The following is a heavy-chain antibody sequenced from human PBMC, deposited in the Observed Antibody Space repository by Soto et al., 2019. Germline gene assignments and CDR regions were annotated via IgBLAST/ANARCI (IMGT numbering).Heavy chain of an antibody. D-gene: IGHD2-21*02. Sequence: GRWLRLSCETSGCTFGTFGMHWVRQVPGKGLEWVACISNDGSGIRYADSVRGRFTISRDNSKNTLYVQMNSLRAGDTALYYCAKGDCPVRTDQTFEYWGQGTLVTVSS. J-gene: IGHJ4*02. CDR3: AKGDCPVRTDQTFEY. V-gene: IGHV3-30*18. CDR1: GCTFGTFG. CDR2: ISNDGSGI.